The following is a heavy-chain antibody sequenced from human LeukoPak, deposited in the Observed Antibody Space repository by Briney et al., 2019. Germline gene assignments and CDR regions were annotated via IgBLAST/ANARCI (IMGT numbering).Heavy chain of an antibody. D-gene: IGHD2-2*01. J-gene: IGHJ4*02. CDR2: IRYDGNNK. V-gene: IGHV3-30*02. CDR1: GFTFSTYG. Sequence: GGSLKLSCAASGFTFSTYGMHWVRQAPGKGLEWVAYIRYDGNNKYYADFVKGRFTISRDNSKNTLYLHMNSLRTEDTAVYYCAKIEGKYQLANVPDHWGQGTLVTVSS. CDR3: AKIEGKYQLANVPDH.